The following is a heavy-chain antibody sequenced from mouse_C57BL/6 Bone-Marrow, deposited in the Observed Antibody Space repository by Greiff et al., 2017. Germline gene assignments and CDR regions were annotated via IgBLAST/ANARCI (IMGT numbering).Heavy chain of an antibody. CDR3: ARGAIYFDY. Sequence: QVQLQQSGPELVKPGASVKISCKASGYAFSSSWMNWVKQRPGKGLEWIGRICPGDGDTNYNGKFKGKATLTADKSSSTAYMQLSSLTSEDSAVYFCARGAIYFDYWGQGTTLTVSS. CDR1: GYAFSSSW. J-gene: IGHJ2*01. V-gene: IGHV1-82*01. CDR2: ICPGDGDT.